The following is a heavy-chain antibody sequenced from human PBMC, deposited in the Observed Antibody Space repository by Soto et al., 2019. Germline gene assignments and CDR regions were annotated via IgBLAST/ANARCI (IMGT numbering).Heavy chain of an antibody. J-gene: IGHJ6*02. V-gene: IGHV1-69*13. CDR1: GGTFSSYA. Sequence: SVKVSCKASGGTFSSYAISWVRQAPGQGLEWMGGIIPIFGTANYAQKLQGRVTITADESTSTAYMELSSLRSEDTAVYYCARDAYYYGSGSYYNVYGMDVWGQVTTVTVSS. CDR3: ARDAYYYGSGSYYNVYGMDV. D-gene: IGHD3-10*01. CDR2: IIPIFGTA.